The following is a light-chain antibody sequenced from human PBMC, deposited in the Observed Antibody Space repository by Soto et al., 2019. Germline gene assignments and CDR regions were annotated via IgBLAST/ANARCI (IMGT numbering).Light chain of an antibody. CDR3: QQYGSSHT. CDR2: GAT. Sequence: ELVLTQSPGTLSLSPEERATLSCRASQSVSSSYLAWYQQKPGQATRLLIYGATSRATGIPDRFSGSGSGTDFTLTISRLEPEDFAVYYCQQYGSSHTFGQGTRLEIK. J-gene: IGKJ5*01. CDR1: QSVSSSY. V-gene: IGKV3-20*01.